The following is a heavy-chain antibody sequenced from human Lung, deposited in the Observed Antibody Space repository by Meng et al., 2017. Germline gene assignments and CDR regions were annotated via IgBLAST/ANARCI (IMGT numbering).Heavy chain of an antibody. CDR3: ARGPTTMAHDFDY. CDR2: IYHSGST. CDR1: GGSISSSNW. D-gene: IGHD4-11*01. V-gene: IGHV4-4*02. J-gene: IGHJ4*02. Sequence: AQLQESGPGLVKPSRTLSLTCAVSGGSISSSNWWSWVRQPPGKGLEWIGEIYHSGSTNYNPSLKSRVTISVDTSQNNLSLKLSSVTAADSAVYYCARGPTTMAHDFDYWGQGTLVTVSS.